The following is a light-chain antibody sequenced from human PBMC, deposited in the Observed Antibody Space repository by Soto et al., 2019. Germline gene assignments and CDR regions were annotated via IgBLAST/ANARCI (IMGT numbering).Light chain of an antibody. CDR2: DAS. CDR1: QDISNY. CDR3: QQYDNRPLT. V-gene: IGKV1-33*01. Sequence: DTQMTQSPSSLSAFVGDRVTITCQASQDISNYLNWFQQKPGKAPKLLIYDASNLETGVPSRFSGSGSGTDFTFTISSLQPEDIATYSCQQYDNRPLTFGGGTKVEIK. J-gene: IGKJ4*01.